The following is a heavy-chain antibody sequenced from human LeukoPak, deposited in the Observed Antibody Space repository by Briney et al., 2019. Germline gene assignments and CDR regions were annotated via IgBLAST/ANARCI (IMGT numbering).Heavy chain of an antibody. D-gene: IGHD3-22*01. Sequence: GGSLRLSCAASGFTFSSYEMNWVRQAPGKGLEWVSYISSSGSTIYYADSVKGRFTISRDNAKNSLYLQMNSLRAEDTAVYYCARSSYYYDSSGYYIYWGQGTLVTVSS. CDR2: ISSSGSTI. CDR3: ARSSYYYDSSGYYIY. V-gene: IGHV3-48*03. CDR1: GFTFSSYE. J-gene: IGHJ4*02.